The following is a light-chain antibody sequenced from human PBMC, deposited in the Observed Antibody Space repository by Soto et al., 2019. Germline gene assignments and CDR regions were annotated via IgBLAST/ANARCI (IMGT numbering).Light chain of an antibody. CDR2: GAS. CDR1: QSISTW. V-gene: IGKV1-5*01. CDR3: QQYNNWPLT. Sequence: DVQMTQSPPTLSAYVGDRVTITCRASQSISTWLAWYQQKPGKAPKLLIYGASTLESGVPSRFSGSGSGTEFTLTISSLQSEDFAVYYCQQYNNWPLTFGQGTLPEVK. J-gene: IGKJ5*01.